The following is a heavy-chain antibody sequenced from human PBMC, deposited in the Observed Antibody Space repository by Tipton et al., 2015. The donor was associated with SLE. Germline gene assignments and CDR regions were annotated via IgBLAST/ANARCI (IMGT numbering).Heavy chain of an antibody. D-gene: IGHD6-6*01. V-gene: IGHV4-39*07. CDR2: IYYSGST. J-gene: IGHJ4*02. CDR1: GGSISSSSYY. Sequence: GSLRLSCTVSGGSISSSSYYWGWIRQPPGKGLEWIGSIYYSGSTYYNPSLKSRVTISVDTSKNQFSLKLSSVTAADTAVYYCARGRGSSSSGHYWGQGTLVTVSS. CDR3: ARGRGSSSSGHY.